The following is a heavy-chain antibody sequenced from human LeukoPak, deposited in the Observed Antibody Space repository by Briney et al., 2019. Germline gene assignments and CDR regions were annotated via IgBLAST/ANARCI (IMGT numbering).Heavy chain of an antibody. Sequence: PGGSLRLSCAASGFTVSSNYMSWVRQAPGKGLEWVSVIYSGGSTYYADSVKGRFTISRDNSKNTLYLQMNSLRAEDTAVYYCARVPLTNWDQFRIDYWGQGTLVTVSS. V-gene: IGHV3-53*01. CDR2: IYSGGST. D-gene: IGHD7-27*01. CDR3: ARVPLTNWDQFRIDY. J-gene: IGHJ4*02. CDR1: GFTVSSNY.